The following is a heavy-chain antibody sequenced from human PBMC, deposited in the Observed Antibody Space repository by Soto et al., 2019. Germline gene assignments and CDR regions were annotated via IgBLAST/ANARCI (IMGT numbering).Heavy chain of an antibody. D-gene: IGHD3-22*01. J-gene: IGHJ6*02. V-gene: IGHV1-69*06. CDR3: AREGANDSSGYYYYYGMDV. CDR1: GGTFSSYA. Sequence: QVQLVQSGAEVKKPGSSVKVSCKASGGTFSSYAISWVRQAPGQGLEWMGGIIPIFGTANYAQKFQGRVMITADKSTSTAYMELSSLRSEDTAVYYCAREGANDSSGYYYYYGMDVWGQGTTVTVSS. CDR2: IIPIFGTA.